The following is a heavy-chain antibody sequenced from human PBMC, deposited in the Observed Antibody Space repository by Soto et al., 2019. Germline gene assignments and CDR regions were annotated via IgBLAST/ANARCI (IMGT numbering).Heavy chain of an antibody. Sequence: GGSLRLSCAASGFTFSSYAMHWVRQAPGKGLEWVAVISYDGSNKYYADSVKGRFTISRDNSKNTLYLQMNSLRAEDTAVYYCARDQGGYDFGVVIKQYYYYGMDVWGQATTVTVSS. D-gene: IGHD3-3*01. V-gene: IGHV3-30-3*01. CDR2: ISYDGSNK. CDR1: GFTFSSYA. J-gene: IGHJ6*02. CDR3: ARDQGGYDFGVVIKQYYYYGMDV.